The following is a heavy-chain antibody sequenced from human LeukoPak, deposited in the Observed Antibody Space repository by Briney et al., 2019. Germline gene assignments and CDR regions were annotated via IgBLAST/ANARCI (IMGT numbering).Heavy chain of an antibody. V-gene: IGHV1-8*03. CDR1: GYTFTSYD. CDR3: ARATPWNYYDSSPYYFDY. D-gene: IGHD3-22*01. CDR2: MNPNSGNT. Sequence: ASVKVSCKASGYTFTSYDINWVRQATGQGLEWIGWMNPNSGNTGYAQKFQGRVTITRNTSISTAYMELSSLRSEDTAVYYCARATPWNYYDSSPYYFDYWGQGTLVTVSS. J-gene: IGHJ4*02.